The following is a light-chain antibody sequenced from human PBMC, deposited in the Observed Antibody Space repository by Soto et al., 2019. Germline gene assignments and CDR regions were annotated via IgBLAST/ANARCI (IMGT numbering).Light chain of an antibody. CDR2: GNS. Sequence: QSVLTQPPSVSGAPGQRVTISCTGSSSNIGAGYDVHWYQQLPGTAPKLLIYGNSNRPSGVPDRFSGSKSGTSASLAITRLQAEDEADYYCQPYDSSLSGAVFGGGTQPTVL. CDR1: SSNIGAGYD. CDR3: QPYDSSLSGAV. V-gene: IGLV1-40*01. J-gene: IGLJ7*01.